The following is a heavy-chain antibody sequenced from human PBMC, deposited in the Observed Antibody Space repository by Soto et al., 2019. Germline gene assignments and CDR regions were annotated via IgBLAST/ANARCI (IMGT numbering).Heavy chain of an antibody. V-gene: IGHV3-33*01. D-gene: IGHD2-2*01. CDR1: GFTFSTYG. Sequence: QVQLVESGGGVVQPGRSLRLSCAASGFTFSTYGMHWVRQAPGKGLEWVAVIWYDGSNKYYTDSVKGRFTISRDNSKNTRSLQMNSLRAEDTAVYYCAAGVYQLKNPRFDYWGQGTLVTVSS. CDR2: IWYDGSNK. J-gene: IGHJ4*02. CDR3: AAGVYQLKNPRFDY.